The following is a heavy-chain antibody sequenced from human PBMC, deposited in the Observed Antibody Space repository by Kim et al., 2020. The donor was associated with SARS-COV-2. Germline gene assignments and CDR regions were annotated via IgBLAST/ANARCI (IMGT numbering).Heavy chain of an antibody. V-gene: IGHV3-33*08. J-gene: IGHJ6*02. CDR2: IWYDGSNK. CDR3: ASSSGTGGGYYYYYGMDV. D-gene: IGHD1-1*01. CDR1: GFTFSSYG. Sequence: GGSLRLSCAASGFTFSSYGMHWVRQAPGKGLEWVAVIWYDGSNKYYADSVKGRFTISRDNSKNTLYLQMNSLRAEDTAVYYCASSSGTGGGYYYYYGMDVWGQGTTVTVSS.